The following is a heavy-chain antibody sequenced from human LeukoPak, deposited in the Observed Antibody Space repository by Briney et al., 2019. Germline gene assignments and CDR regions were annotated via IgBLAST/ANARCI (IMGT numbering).Heavy chain of an antibody. CDR1: GGSISSSSYY. Sequence: PSETLSLTCTVSGGSISSSSYYWGWIRQPPGKGLEWIGEIYHSGSTNYNPSLKSRVTISVDKSKNQFSLKLSSVTAADTAVYYCARGHRKSGSYYDYWGQGTLVTVSS. D-gene: IGHD1-26*01. CDR3: ARGHRKSGSYYDY. J-gene: IGHJ4*02. V-gene: IGHV4-39*07. CDR2: IYHSGST.